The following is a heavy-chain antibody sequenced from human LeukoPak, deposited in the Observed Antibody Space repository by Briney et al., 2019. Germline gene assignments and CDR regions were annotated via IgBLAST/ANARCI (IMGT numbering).Heavy chain of an antibody. Sequence: PSETLSLTCTVSGGSLSNHYWSWIRQPPGKGLEWIGHIYDSGSTTYNPSLKSRVTMSLDKSSNQLSLHLTSVTAADTATYFCSRESGPFCPFGYWGQGTLVIVSS. J-gene: IGHJ4*02. V-gene: IGHV4-4*07. D-gene: IGHD1-26*01. CDR1: GGSLSNHY. CDR2: IYDSGST. CDR3: SRESGPFCPFGY.